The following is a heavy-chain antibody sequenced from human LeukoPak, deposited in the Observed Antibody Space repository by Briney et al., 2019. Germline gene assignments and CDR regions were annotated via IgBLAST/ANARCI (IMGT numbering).Heavy chain of an antibody. V-gene: IGHV4-59*02. CDR3: ASGPPTRYSYVY. CDR1: GDSVTTYY. CDR2: IYYSGST. J-gene: IGHJ4*02. D-gene: IGHD5-18*01. Sequence: SETLSLTCTVSGDSVTTYYWSWIRQPPGKGLEWIGYIYYSGSTKNNPSLKSRVTISVDTSKNQFSLKLSSVTAADTAVYYCASGPPTRYSYVYWGQGTLVTVSS.